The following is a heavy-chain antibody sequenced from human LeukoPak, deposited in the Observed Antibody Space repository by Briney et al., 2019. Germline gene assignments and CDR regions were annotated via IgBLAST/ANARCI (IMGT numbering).Heavy chain of an antibody. CDR1: GFTFSSYS. D-gene: IGHD6-19*01. J-gene: IGHJ4*02. CDR3: AKDLGYSSGWDLLDFDY. Sequence: PGGSLRLSCAASGFTFSSYSMNWVRQAPGKGLEWVSAISGSGGSTYYADSVKGRFTISRDNSKNTLYLQMNSLRAEDTAVYYCAKDLGYSSGWDLLDFDYWGQGTLVTVSS. CDR2: ISGSGGST. V-gene: IGHV3-23*01.